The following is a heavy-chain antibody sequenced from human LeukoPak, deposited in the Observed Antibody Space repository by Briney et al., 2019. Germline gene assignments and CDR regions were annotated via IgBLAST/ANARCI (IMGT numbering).Heavy chain of an antibody. CDR2: VSAYADDT. J-gene: IGHJ4*02. CDR3: ARDCIGCHGFDY. CDR1: GYTFAKYG. V-gene: IGHV1-18*01. Sequence: ASVKVSCKASGYTFAKYGISWVRQAPGQGLEWMGWVSAYADDTNYVQKFRGRITMTTDTSTSTAYVELRSLRSDDTAVYYCARDCIGCHGFDYWGQGTLVTVSS.